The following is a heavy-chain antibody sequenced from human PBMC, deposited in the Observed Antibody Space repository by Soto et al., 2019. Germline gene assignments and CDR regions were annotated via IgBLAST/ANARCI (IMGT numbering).Heavy chain of an antibody. D-gene: IGHD4-17*01. CDR2: IHAGNGNT. CDR1: GYSFSSNA. J-gene: IGHJ5*02. CDR3: ARDRYTTTTVWFEP. Sequence: ASVKVSCKTSGYSFSSNALHWLRQAPGQRLEWMGWIHAGNGNTRYSEKLQGRVTITRDTSASTAYMALSSLRSEDTAIYYCARDRYTTTTVWFEPWGQGSLVTVCS. V-gene: IGHV1-3*01.